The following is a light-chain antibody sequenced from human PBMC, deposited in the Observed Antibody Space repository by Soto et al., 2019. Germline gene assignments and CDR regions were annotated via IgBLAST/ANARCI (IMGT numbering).Light chain of an antibody. CDR1: SSDVGGYNY. CDR3: SLYAGINNVL. CDR2: EVT. Sequence: QSALTQPPSASGSPGQSVTISCTGTSSDVGGYNYVSWYQHHPGKAPKLIIYEVTKRPSGVPDRFSGSKSGNTASLTVSGLQAEDEADYYCSLYAGINNVLFGGGTKLTVL. J-gene: IGLJ3*02. V-gene: IGLV2-8*01.